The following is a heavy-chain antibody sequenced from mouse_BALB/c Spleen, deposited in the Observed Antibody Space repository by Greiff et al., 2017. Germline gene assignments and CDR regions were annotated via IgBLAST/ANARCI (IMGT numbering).Heavy chain of an antibody. Sequence: QVQLQQSGAELVKPGASVKLSCKASGYTFTSYYMYWVKQRPGQGLEWIGEINPSNGGTNFNEKFKSKATLTVDKSSSTAYMQLSSLTSEDSAVYYCTRRTIYYGNYAMDYWGQGTSVTVSS. CDR3: TRRTIYYGNYAMDY. D-gene: IGHD2-1*01. J-gene: IGHJ4*01. V-gene: IGHV1S81*02. CDR1: GYTFTSYY. CDR2: INPSNGGT.